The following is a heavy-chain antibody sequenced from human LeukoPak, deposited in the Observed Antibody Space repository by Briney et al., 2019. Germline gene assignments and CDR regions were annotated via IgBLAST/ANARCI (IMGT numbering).Heavy chain of an antibody. CDR1: GFTLSSYW. Sequence: PGGSLRLSCAASGFTLSSYWMSWVRQAPGKGLEWVANIKQDGSEKYYVDSVKGRFTISRDNAKNSLYLQMNSLRAEDTAVYYCARIVLMVYAHHDAFDIWGQGTMVTVSS. CDR3: ARIVLMVYAHHDAFDI. V-gene: IGHV3-7*01. D-gene: IGHD2-8*01. CDR2: IKQDGSEK. J-gene: IGHJ3*02.